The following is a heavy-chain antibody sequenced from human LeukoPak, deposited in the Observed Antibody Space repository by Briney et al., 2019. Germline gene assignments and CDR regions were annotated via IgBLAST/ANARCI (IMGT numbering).Heavy chain of an antibody. V-gene: IGHV3-30-3*01. CDR3: ARSGHPWYDFWSGHSGAPFDY. CDR2: ISYDGSNK. J-gene: IGHJ4*02. Sequence: GGSLRLSCAASGFTFSDYYMSWIRQAPGKGLEWVAVISYDGSNKYYADSVKGRFTISRDNSKNTLYLQMNSLRAEDTAVYYCARSGHPWYDFWSGHSGAPFDYWGQGTLVTVSS. CDR1: GFTFSDYY. D-gene: IGHD3-3*01.